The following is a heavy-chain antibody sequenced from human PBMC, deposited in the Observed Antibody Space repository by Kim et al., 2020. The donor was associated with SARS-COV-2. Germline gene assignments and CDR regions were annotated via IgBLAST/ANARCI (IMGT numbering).Heavy chain of an antibody. V-gene: IGHV4-59*01. D-gene: IGHD3-10*01. CDR1: GGSISSYY. J-gene: IGHJ6*02. CDR2: IYYSGST. Sequence: SETLSLTCTASGGSISSYYWSWIRQPPGKGLEWIGYIYYSGSTNYNPSLKSRVTISVDTSKNQFSLKLSSVTAADTAVYFCARDLMVRGAVYYYYGMDVWGQGTTVTVSS. CDR3: ARDLMVRGAVYYYYGMDV.